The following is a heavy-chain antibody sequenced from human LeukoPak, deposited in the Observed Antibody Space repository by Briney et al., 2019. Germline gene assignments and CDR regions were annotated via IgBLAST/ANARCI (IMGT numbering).Heavy chain of an antibody. CDR3: ARGANCSSTSCYMDWFDP. CDR2: IIPIFGTA. V-gene: IGHV1-69*05. D-gene: IGHD2-2*02. J-gene: IGHJ5*02. Sequence: GASVKVSCKASGGTFISYAIIWVRQAPGQGLEWMGGIIPIFGTANYAQKFQGRVTITTDESTSTAYMELSSLRSEDTAVYYCARGANCSSTSCYMDWFDPWGQGTLVTVSS. CDR1: GGTFISYA.